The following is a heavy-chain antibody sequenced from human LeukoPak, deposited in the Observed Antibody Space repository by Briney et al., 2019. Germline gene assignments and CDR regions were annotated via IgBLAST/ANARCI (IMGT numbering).Heavy chain of an antibody. J-gene: IGHJ3*02. Sequence: ASVKVSCKASGYTFTSYYMHWVRQAPGQGLEWMGIINPSGGSTSYAQKFQGRVTMTRDTSTSTVYMELSGLRSEDTAVYYCARVPGHYYDSSGRKAGDAFDIWGQGTMVTVSS. CDR3: ARVPGHYYDSSGRKAGDAFDI. V-gene: IGHV1-46*01. D-gene: IGHD3-22*01. CDR2: INPSGGST. CDR1: GYTFTSYY.